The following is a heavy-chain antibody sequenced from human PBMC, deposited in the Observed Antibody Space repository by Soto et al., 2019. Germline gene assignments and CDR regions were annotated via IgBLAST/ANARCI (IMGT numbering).Heavy chain of an antibody. D-gene: IGHD4-17*01. V-gene: IGHV4-30-4*01. J-gene: IGHJ4*02. CDR2: IYYSGST. Sequence: SETLSLTCTVSGGSISSGNYYWSWIRQPPGKGLEWIGYIYYSGSTYYNPSLESRLTISVDTSKNQFSLKLSSVTAADTALYYCARGHGDYYFDYWGQGTLVTVSS. CDR3: ARGHGDYYFDY. CDR1: GGSISSGNYY.